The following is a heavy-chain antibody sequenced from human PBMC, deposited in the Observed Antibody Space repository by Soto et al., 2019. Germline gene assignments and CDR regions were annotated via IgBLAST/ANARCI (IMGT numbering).Heavy chain of an antibody. CDR2: IYQRGST. V-gene: IGHV4-31*03. CDR3: ARDQADTDMVFDY. D-gene: IGHD5-18*01. J-gene: IGHJ4*02. CDR1: GDSISSGGYY. Sequence: QVQLQESGPGLVKPSQTLSLTCTVSGDSISSGGYYCTWIRQHPGKGLEWIGYIYQRGSTYYNPSLKSRVTISIDTSKNQFSLNLNSVTAADTAVYYCARDQADTDMVFDYWGQGTLVTVSS.